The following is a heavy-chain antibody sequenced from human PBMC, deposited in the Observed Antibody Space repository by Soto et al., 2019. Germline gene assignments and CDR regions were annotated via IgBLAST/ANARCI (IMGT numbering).Heavy chain of an antibody. CDR2: ISFTGST. D-gene: IGHD3-3*01. CDR1: VASVSIGSYQ. Sequence: SETLSLTCAFSVASVSIGSYQWSWIRQSPGKGLEWIGFISFTGSTNSNPSLKSRVTFSVDASKNHFSLKLTSVTAADTALYFCARIQFYDFWSGSDPLDVWGQGTTVTVSS. CDR3: ARIQFYDFWSGSDPLDV. V-gene: IGHV4-61*01. J-gene: IGHJ6*01.